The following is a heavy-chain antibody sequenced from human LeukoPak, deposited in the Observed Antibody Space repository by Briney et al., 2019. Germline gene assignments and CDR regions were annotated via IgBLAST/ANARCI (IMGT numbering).Heavy chain of an antibody. CDR3: ARGRYSGTTYYFDY. CDR2: IKKDGSET. V-gene: IGHV3-7*03. Sequence: GGSLRLSCAASGFTFSSFWMSWVRQAPGKGLEWVANIKKDGSETYYVDSVKGRFTISRDNAKNLLYLQMNSLRAEDTAMYYCARGRYSGTTYYFDYWGQGTLVTVSS. CDR1: GFTFSSFW. D-gene: IGHD5-12*01. J-gene: IGHJ4*02.